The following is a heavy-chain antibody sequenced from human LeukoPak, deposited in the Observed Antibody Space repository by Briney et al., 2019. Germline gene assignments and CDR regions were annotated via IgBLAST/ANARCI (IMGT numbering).Heavy chain of an antibody. D-gene: IGHD2/OR15-2a*01. V-gene: IGHV3-30-3*01. CDR2: ISYDGSNK. Sequence: GGSLRLSCAASGFTFSSYAMHWVRQAPGKGLEWVAVISYDGSNKYYADSVKGRFTISRDNSKNTLYLQMNSLRAEDTAVYYCAKDLEYRQLNYFDYWGQGTLVTVSS. CDR1: GFTFSSYA. J-gene: IGHJ4*02. CDR3: AKDLEYRQLNYFDY.